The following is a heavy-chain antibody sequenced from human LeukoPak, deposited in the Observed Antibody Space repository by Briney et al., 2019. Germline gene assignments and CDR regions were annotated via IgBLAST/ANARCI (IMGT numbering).Heavy chain of an antibody. D-gene: IGHD2-8*01. CDR3: ARMGYCTRATCGGAFDF. CDR2: INTNTENP. V-gene: IGHV7-4-1*02. J-gene: IGHJ4*02. Sequence: GAPVKVSCKASGYSFTSYAMNWVRQAPGQGLEWMGWINTNTENPAYAQGFTGRFVFSLDISVSTAYLQISSLKAEDTAVYYCARMGYCTRATCGGAFDFWGQGTLVTVSS. CDR1: GYSFTSYA.